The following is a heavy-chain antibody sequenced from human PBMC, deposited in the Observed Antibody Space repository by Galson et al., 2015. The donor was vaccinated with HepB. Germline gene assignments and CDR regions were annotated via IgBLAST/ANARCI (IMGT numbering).Heavy chain of an antibody. V-gene: IGHV3-30-3*01. CDR1: GFTFSSYA. CDR2: ISYDGSNK. J-gene: IGHJ4*02. Sequence: LRLSCAASGFTFSSYAMHWVRQAPGKGLEWVAVISYDGSNKYYADSVKGRFTISRDNAKNSLYLQMNSLRAEDTAVYYCARDRMVQGVMDYWGQGTLVTVSS. D-gene: IGHD3-10*01. CDR3: ARDRMVQGVMDY.